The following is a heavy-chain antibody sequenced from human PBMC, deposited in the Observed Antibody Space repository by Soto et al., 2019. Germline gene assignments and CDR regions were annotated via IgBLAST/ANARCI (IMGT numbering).Heavy chain of an antibody. CDR3: WARGYSYGYYFDY. CDR2: IKSKTDGGTT. D-gene: IGHD5-18*01. Sequence: GGSLRLSCAASGFTFSNAWMNWVRQAPGKGLEWVGRIKSKTDGGTTDYAAPVKGRFTISRDDSKNTLYLQMNSLKTEDTAVYYCWARGYSYGYYFDYWGQGTLVTVSS. J-gene: IGHJ4*02. CDR1: GFTFSNAW. V-gene: IGHV3-15*07.